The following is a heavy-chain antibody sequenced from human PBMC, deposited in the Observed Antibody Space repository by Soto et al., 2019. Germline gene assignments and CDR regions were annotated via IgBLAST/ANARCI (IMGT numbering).Heavy chain of an antibody. V-gene: IGHV4-4*08. D-gene: IGHD3-22*01. Sequence: SETLSLTCTVSGGSMTNYYWNWIRQSPGKGLEWIGYIYNSGNTNYNPSLKSRVTISVDMSENQFSLRLSSVTAADTAVYYCLRDLGSSDSSAYYRFECWGQGALVTVSS. CDR1: GGSMTNYY. CDR3: LRDLGSSDSSAYYRFEC. CDR2: IYNSGNT. J-gene: IGHJ4*02.